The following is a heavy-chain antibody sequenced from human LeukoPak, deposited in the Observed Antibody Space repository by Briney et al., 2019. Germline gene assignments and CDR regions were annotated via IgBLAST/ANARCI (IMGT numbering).Heavy chain of an antibody. CDR3: AKGASAGLVDWFDP. D-gene: IGHD6-13*01. Sequence: GGSLRLSCAASGFIFSNYALMWVRQAPGKGLEWVSSITGRGDETFYADSVKGRFSLSRDNSKNMLYLQMYSLGAKDTAIYYCAKGASAGLVDWFDPWGQGTLVTVSS. CDR1: GFIFSNYA. CDR2: ITGRGDET. V-gene: IGHV3-23*01. J-gene: IGHJ5*02.